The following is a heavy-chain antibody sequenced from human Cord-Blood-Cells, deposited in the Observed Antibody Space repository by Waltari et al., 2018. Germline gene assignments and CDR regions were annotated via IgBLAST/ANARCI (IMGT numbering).Heavy chain of an antibody. D-gene: IGHD3-22*01. J-gene: IGHJ4*02. CDR1: GGSFSGYY. Sequence: TLSLTCAVYGGSFSGYYWSWIRQPPGKGLEWIGEINHSGSTNYNPSLKSRVTISVDTSKNQFSLKLSSVTAADTAVYYCARGRGNDSSGYYYVDYWGQGTLVTVSS. CDR3: ARGRGNDSSGYYYVDY. CDR2: INHSGST. V-gene: IGHV4-34*01.